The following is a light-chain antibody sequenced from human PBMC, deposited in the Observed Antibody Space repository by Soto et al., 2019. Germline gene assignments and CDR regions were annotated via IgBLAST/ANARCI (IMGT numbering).Light chain of an antibody. J-gene: IGKJ4*02. Sequence: DLVMTQSPLSLPVTPGEPASISCRSSQSLLHSNGYKYLEWYLQKPGQSPQLLIYLGSNRASGVPDRFSGSGSGTDFTLKISRVDAEDVGVYYCMQALQTPLTFGGGTKVEI. CDR2: LGS. V-gene: IGKV2-28*01. CDR3: MQALQTPLT. CDR1: QSLLHSNGYKY.